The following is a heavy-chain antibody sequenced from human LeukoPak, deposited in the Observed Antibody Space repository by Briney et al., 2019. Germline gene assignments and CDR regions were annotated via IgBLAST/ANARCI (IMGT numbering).Heavy chain of an antibody. J-gene: IGHJ6*02. CDR1: GFTFSSYE. CDR2: ISYDGSNK. CDR3: AKGGGDYYGMDV. D-gene: IGHD2-21*01. V-gene: IGHV3-30*18. Sequence: PGGSLRLSCAASGFTFSSYEMNWVRQAPGKGLEWVAVISYDGSNKYYADSVKGRFTISRDNSKNTLYLQMNSLRAEDTAVYYCAKGGGDYYGMDVWGQGTTVTVSS.